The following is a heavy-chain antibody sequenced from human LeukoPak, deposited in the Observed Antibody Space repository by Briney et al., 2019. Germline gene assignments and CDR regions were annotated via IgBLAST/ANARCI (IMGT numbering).Heavy chain of an antibody. Sequence: PSETLSLTCTVSGGSISSSSYYWGWIRQPPGKGLEWIGSIYYSGSTYYNPSLKSRVTISVDTSKNQFSLKLSSVTAADTAVYYCAGVSGAAVDYWGQGTLVTVSS. CDR1: GGSISSSSYY. CDR2: IYYSGST. J-gene: IGHJ4*02. V-gene: IGHV4-39*07. CDR3: AGVSGAAVDY. D-gene: IGHD1-26*01.